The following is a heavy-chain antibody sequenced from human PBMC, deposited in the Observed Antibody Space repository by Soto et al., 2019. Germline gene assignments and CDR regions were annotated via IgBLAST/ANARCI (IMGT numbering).Heavy chain of an antibody. J-gene: IGHJ4*02. CDR2: INHSGST. CDR1: GGSFSGYY. CDR3: ARGLPFDY. V-gene: IGHV4-34*01. Sequence: PSATLSLTCAVYGGSFSGYYWSWIRQPPGKGLEWIGEINHSGSTNYNPSLKSRGTISVDTSKNQFSLKLSSVTAADTAVYYCARGLPFDYWGQGTLVTVSS.